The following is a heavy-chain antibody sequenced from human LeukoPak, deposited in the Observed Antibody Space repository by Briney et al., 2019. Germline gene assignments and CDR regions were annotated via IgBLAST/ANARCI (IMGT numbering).Heavy chain of an antibody. V-gene: IGHV4-34*01. Sequence: PSETLSLTCAVYGGSFSGYYWSWIRQPPGKGLEWIGEINHSGSTNYNPSLKSRVTMSVDTSKNQFSLNLSSVTAADTAVYYCARGGVLLGIDYWGQGTLVTVSS. CDR1: GGSFSGYY. CDR3: ARGGVLLGIDY. J-gene: IGHJ4*02. D-gene: IGHD2-8*02. CDR2: INHSGST.